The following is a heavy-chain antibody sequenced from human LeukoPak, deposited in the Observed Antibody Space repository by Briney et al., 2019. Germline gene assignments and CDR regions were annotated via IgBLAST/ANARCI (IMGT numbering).Heavy chain of an antibody. CDR3: AKGNSSSWYAPLDY. CDR2: ISGSGGST. J-gene: IGHJ4*02. D-gene: IGHD6-13*01. CDR1: GFTFSSYA. Sequence: PGGSLRLSCAASGFTFSSYAMSWVRQAPGTGLEWVSAISGSGGSTYYADSVKGRFTISRDNSKNTLYLQMNSLRAEDTAVYYCAKGNSSSWYAPLDYWGQGTLVTVSS. V-gene: IGHV3-23*01.